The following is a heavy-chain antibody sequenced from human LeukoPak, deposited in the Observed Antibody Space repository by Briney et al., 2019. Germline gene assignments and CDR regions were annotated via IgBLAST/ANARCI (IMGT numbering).Heavy chain of an antibody. CDR3: ARGAAGYSYG. J-gene: IGHJ4*02. D-gene: IGHD5-18*01. V-gene: IGHV4-59*01. CDR1: GGSISSYY. Sequence: SETLSLTCTVSGGSISSYYWSWIRQPPGKGLEWIGHIYYSGSTNYNPSLKSRVTISIDTSKNQFSPRLSSVTAADTAVYYCARGAAGYSYGWGQGTLVTVSS. CDR2: IYYSGST.